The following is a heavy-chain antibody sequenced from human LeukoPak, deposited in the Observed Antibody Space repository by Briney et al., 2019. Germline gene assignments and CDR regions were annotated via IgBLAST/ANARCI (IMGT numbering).Heavy chain of an antibody. D-gene: IGHD7-27*01. Sequence: PSQTLSLTCTVSGGSISSGGYYWSWIRQPPGKGLEWIGYIYHSGSTYYNPSLKSRVTISVDRSKNQFSLKLSSVTAADTAVYYCATARLGVDAFDIWGQGTMVTVSS. J-gene: IGHJ3*02. CDR3: ATARLGVDAFDI. V-gene: IGHV4-30-2*01. CDR2: IYHSGST. CDR1: GGSISSGGYY.